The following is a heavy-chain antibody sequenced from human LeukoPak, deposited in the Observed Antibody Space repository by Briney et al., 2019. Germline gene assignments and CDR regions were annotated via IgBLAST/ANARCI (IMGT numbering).Heavy chain of an antibody. CDR3: AREGRQLLSHLDY. J-gene: IGHJ4*02. CDR1: GGTFSSYA. Sequence: SVKVSCKASGGTFSSYAISWVRQAPGQGLEWMGGIIPIFGTANYAQKFQGRVTITADESTSTAYMELSSLRSDDTAVYYCAREGRQLLSHLDYWGQGTLVTVSS. V-gene: IGHV1-69*13. CDR2: IIPIFGTA. D-gene: IGHD2-2*01.